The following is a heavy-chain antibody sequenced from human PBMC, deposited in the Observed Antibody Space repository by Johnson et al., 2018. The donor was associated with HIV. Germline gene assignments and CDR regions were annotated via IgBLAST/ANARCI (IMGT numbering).Heavy chain of an antibody. CDR1: GFTFSRYD. CDR2: IGTTDDT. J-gene: IGHJ3*02. D-gene: IGHD6-13*01. Sequence: VQLVESGGGVVQPGVSLRLSCVASGFTFSRYDMHWVRQVTGKGLEWVSAIGTTDDTYYPASVKGRFTISRDNSKNTLYLQMNSRRAEDTAVYYCAKGIAAADSGAFDIWGQGTMVTVSS. CDR3: AKGIAAADSGAFDI. V-gene: IGHV3-13*01.